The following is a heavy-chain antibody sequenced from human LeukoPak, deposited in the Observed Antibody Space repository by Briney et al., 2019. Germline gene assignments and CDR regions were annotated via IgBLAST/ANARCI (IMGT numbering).Heavy chain of an antibody. J-gene: IGHJ5*02. V-gene: IGHV4-30-4*08. Sequence: SETLSLTCTVSGGSISSGDYYWSWIRQPPGKGLEGIGYIYCSGSTYYNPSLKSRVTISVDTSKNQFSLKLSSVTAADTAVYYCARAYYYDSSGYYTNWFDPWGQGTLVTVSS. D-gene: IGHD3-22*01. CDR3: ARAYYYDSSGYYTNWFDP. CDR2: IYCSGST. CDR1: GGSISSGDYY.